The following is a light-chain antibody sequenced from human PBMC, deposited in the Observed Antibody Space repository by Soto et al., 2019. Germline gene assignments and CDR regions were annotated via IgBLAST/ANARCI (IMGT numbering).Light chain of an antibody. CDR2: DVY. J-gene: IGLJ2*01. V-gene: IGLV2-8*01. Sequence: SALTQPPSASGSPGQSVTISCTGTSSDVGGYNYVSWYQQHPGKAPKLMIYDVYKRPSGVPDRFSGSKSGNTAALPVSGLQDDDEADYYCSAYAGSNTVVFGGGTKLTVL. CDR3: SAYAGSNTVV. CDR1: SSDVGGYNY.